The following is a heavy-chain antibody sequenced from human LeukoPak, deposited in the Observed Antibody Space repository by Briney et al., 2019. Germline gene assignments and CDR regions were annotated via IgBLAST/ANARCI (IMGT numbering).Heavy chain of an antibody. V-gene: IGHV1-3*01. CDR2: INAGNGNT. J-gene: IGHJ3*02. Sequence: ASVKVSCKASGYTFTSYAMHWVRQAPGQRLEWMGWINAGNGNTKYSQKFQGRVTITRDTSASTAYMELSSLRSEDTAVYYCARGKVTMVRGVNHDAFDIWGQGTMVTVSS. D-gene: IGHD3-10*01. CDR3: ARGKVTMVRGVNHDAFDI. CDR1: GYTFTSYA.